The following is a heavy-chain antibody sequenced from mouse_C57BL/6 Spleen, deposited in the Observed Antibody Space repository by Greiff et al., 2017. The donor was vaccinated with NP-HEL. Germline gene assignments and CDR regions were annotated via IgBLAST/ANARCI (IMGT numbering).Heavy chain of an antibody. D-gene: IGHD3-2*02. CDR1: GYTFTSYW. CDR3: ARSSLRLPPSAMDY. V-gene: IGHV1-64*01. CDR2: IHPNSGST. Sequence: QVQLQQPGAELVKPGASVKLSCKASGYTFTSYWMHWVKQRPGQGLEWIGMIHPNSGSTNYNEKFKSKATFTADTSSNTAYMQLSSLTTEDSAIYYCARSSLRLPPSAMDYWGQGTSVTVSS. J-gene: IGHJ4*01.